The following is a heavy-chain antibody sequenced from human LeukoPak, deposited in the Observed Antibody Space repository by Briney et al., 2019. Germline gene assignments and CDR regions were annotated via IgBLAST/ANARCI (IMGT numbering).Heavy chain of an antibody. V-gene: IGHV3-21*01. J-gene: IGHJ4*02. D-gene: IGHD1-26*01. CDR3: ARDQREVGGSSDC. CDR1: GFTFSSYS. CDR2: ISSSSSYI. Sequence: GGSLRLSCAASGFTFSSYSMNWVRQAPGKGLEWVSSISSSSSYIYYADSVKGRFTISRDNAKNSLYLQMNSLRAEDTAVYYCARDQREVGGSSDCWGQGTLVTVSS.